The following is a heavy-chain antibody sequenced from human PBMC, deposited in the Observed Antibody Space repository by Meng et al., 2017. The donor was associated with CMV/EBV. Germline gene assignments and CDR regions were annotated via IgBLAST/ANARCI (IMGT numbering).Heavy chain of an antibody. CDR1: GGSMSGHH. Sequence: LTCIVSGGSMSGHHWGGIRQPAGKGLEWLGRITTSGGTDYNPSLKSRVTVSIDTSKNQFSLILSSVTAADTAVYYCARESSGFPLDYWGQGTLVTVSS. J-gene: IGHJ4*02. CDR2: ITTSGGT. V-gene: IGHV4-4*07. CDR3: ARESSGFPLDY. D-gene: IGHD3-22*01.